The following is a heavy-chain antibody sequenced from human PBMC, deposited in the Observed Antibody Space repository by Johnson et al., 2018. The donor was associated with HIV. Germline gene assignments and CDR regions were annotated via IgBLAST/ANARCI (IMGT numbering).Heavy chain of an antibody. CDR1: GFTFSSYA. V-gene: IGHV3-23*04. D-gene: IGHD2-21*02. Sequence: VKLVESGGGLVQPGGSLRLSSAASGFTFSSYAMSWVRQAPGKGLAWVSVLSGSGVRTYYADSVKGRFTISRDNSKSTLFLLMNSLRAEDTAVYYCARSLCGGDCFSDAFDIWGQGTMVTVSS. CDR2: LSGSGVRT. J-gene: IGHJ3*02. CDR3: ARSLCGGDCFSDAFDI.